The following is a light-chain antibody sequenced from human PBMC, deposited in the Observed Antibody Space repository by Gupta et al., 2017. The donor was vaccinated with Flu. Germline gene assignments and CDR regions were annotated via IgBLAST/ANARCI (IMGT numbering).Light chain of an antibody. Sequence: DVQLTQSPSSLTASVGDTVTITCQASQGIRNFLNWYQHQPGRAPNLLIYAASNLESGVPSRFSGSGGGTDFTLTISSLQPEDVATYFCQQYDNLPPLTFGGGTRVKIK. CDR1: QGIRNF. CDR3: QQYDNLPPLT. V-gene: IGKV1-33*01. J-gene: IGKJ4*01. CDR2: AAS.